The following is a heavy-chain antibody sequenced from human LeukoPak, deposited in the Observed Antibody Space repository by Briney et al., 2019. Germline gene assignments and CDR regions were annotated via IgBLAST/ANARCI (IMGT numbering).Heavy chain of an antibody. CDR1: GGSIRSSNW. CDR2: IYHSGST. D-gene: IGHD3-22*01. J-gene: IGHJ5*02. V-gene: IGHV4-4*02. Sequence: SGTLSLTCAVSGGSIRSSNWWSWVRQPPGKGLEWIGEIYHSGSTNYNPSLKSRVTISVDKSKNQFSLRLSSVTAADTAVYFCARDKYYFNISGPQTQGRDNWFDPWGQGTLVTVSS. CDR3: ARDKYYFNISGPQTQGRDNWFDP.